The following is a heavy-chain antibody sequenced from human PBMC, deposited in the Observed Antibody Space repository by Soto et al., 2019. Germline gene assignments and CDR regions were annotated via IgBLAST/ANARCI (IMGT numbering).Heavy chain of an antibody. CDR3: ARRVGAITYYFDY. CDR2: ISYDGSNK. V-gene: IGHV3-30-3*01. Sequence: QVQLVESGGGVVQPGRSLRLSCAASGFTFSSYAMHWVRQAPGEGLEWVAVISYDGSNKYYADSVKGRFTISRDNSKNTLYLQMNSLRAEDTAVYYCARRVGAITYYFDYWGQGTLVTVSS. J-gene: IGHJ4*02. CDR1: GFTFSSYA. D-gene: IGHD1-26*01.